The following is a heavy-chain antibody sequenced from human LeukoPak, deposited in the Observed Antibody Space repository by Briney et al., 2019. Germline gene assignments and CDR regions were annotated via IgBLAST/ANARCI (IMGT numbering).Heavy chain of an antibody. J-gene: IGHJ6*03. CDR1: GYTFTSYD. CDR2: MNPKSGNT. Sequence: GASVKVSCKASGYTFTSYDINWVRQVTGQGLEWMGWMNPKSGNTGYAQKFQGRVTITRNTSISTAYMEVSSLRYEDTAVYYCARGAVDNSYYYYMDVWGKGTTVTVSS. CDR3: ARGAVDNSYYYYMDV. V-gene: IGHV1-8*03. D-gene: IGHD6-19*01.